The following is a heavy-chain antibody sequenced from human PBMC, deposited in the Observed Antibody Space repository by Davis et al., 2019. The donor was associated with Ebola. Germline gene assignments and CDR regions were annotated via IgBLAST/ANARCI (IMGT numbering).Heavy chain of an antibody. CDR1: GYTFTSYD. CDR3: ARALGTIFGVVIRFDP. Sequence: ASVKVSCKASGYTFTSYDINWVRQATGQGLEWMGWMNPNSGNTGYAQKFQGRVTMTRNTSISTAYMELSSLRSEDTAVYYCARALGTIFGVVIRFDPWGQGTLVTVSS. D-gene: IGHD3-3*01. CDR2: MNPNSGNT. J-gene: IGHJ5*02. V-gene: IGHV1-8*01.